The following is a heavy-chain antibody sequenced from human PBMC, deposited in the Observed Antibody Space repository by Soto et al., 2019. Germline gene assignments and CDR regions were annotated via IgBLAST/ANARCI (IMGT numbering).Heavy chain of an antibody. D-gene: IGHD3-16*01. CDR2: IHPSGGST. CDR3: ARERGNYGFDF. V-gene: IGHV1-46*03. Sequence: GASVTVSCEASEYTFTSYYVHWVRQTPGQGLEWMGIIHPSGGSTNYAQKFQGRVTMTRDTSTSTVYMELSSLRSEDTAVYYCARERGNYGFDFWGQGTRVTVSS. CDR1: EYTFTSYY. J-gene: IGHJ4*02.